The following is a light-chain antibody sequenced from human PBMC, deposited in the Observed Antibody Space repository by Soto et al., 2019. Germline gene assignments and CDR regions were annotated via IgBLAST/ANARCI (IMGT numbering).Light chain of an antibody. CDR2: GAS. CDR1: QSVSSNQ. CDR3: QQYGGSPGT. V-gene: IGKV3-20*01. J-gene: IGKJ1*01. Sequence: EFVLMQSPGTLSLSPGERATLSCRTSQSVSSNQLAWYQQKPGQAPRLLIYGASSRTTGIPDRFSGSGSGTNFTLTISRLETEDFAVYYCQQYGGSPGTFGQGTKVDIK.